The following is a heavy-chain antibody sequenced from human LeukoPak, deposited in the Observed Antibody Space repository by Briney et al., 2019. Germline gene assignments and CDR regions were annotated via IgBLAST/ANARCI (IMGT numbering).Heavy chain of an antibody. CDR1: GGSITTYY. Sequence: SETLSLTCSVSGGSITTYYWSWIRQPPGKGLEWIAYINDIGTTNSNPSLKSRVTISVDASNNEISLNLNSVTAADTAVYYCARDLHFGSGSYDPFYYYGMDVWGQGTTVTVSS. CDR3: ARDLHFGSGSYDPFYYYGMDV. V-gene: IGHV4-59*01. CDR2: INDIGTT. D-gene: IGHD3-10*01. J-gene: IGHJ6*02.